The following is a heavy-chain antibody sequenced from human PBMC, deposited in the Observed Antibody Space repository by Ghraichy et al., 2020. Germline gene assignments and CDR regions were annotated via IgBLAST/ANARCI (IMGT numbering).Heavy chain of an antibody. CDR2: IYYSGST. CDR1: GGSISSYC. D-gene: IGHD3-10*01. CDR3: ATSTPRDSPYYYGSGSPMDYYGLDV. Sequence: SETLSLTCTVSGGSISSYCCSWIRQPPGKGLEWIGYIYYSGSTKYNPSLKSRVTISGDTSKNHFSLKLTSVTAADTAVYYCATSTPRDSPYYYGSGSPMDYYGLDVWGQVTTVTVSS. J-gene: IGHJ6*02. V-gene: IGHV4-59*08.